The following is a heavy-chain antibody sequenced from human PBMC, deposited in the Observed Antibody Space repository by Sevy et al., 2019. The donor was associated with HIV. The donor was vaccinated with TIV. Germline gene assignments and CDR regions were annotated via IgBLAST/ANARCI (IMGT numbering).Heavy chain of an antibody. CDR1: GYSFTSYW. J-gene: IGHJ6*02. Sequence: GESLKISCKGSGYSFTSYWIGWVRQMPGKGLEWMGIIYPGDCDTRYSPSFQGQVTISADKSIGTAYLQWSSLKASDTAMYCCARQKYGGRFFYYYGMDVWGQGTTVTVSS. V-gene: IGHV5-51*01. CDR3: ARQKYGGRFFYYYGMDV. D-gene: IGHD3-3*01. CDR2: IYPGDCDT.